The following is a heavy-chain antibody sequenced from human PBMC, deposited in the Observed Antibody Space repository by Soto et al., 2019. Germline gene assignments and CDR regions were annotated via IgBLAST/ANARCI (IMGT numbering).Heavy chain of an antibody. CDR3: AKGSFSAHQFLAH. Sequence: QVQLVESGGGVVQPGRSLRLSCAASGFTFSNYGMHWVRQAPGKGLEWVTTISSDGNDKYYAGSVKGRFTISRDNSENPLDLQMNGLRAEDTAVYYCAKGSFSAHQFLAHWGQGTLVTVSS. D-gene: IGHD3-10*01. J-gene: IGHJ4*02. CDR2: ISSDGNDK. CDR1: GFTFSNYG. V-gene: IGHV3-30*18.